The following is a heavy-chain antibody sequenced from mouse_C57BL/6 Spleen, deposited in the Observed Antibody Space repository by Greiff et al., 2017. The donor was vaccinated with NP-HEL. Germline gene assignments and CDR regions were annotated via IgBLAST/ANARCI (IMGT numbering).Heavy chain of an antibody. Sequence: QVQLQQPGAELVMPGASVKLSCKASGYTFTSYWMHWVKQRPGQGLEWIGEIDPSDSYTNYNQKFKGKSTLTVDKSSSTAYMQLSSLTSEDSAVYYCARSPFITSMDYWGQGTSVTVSS. V-gene: IGHV1-69*01. J-gene: IGHJ4*01. CDR1: GYTFTSYW. D-gene: IGHD1-1*01. CDR2: IDPSDSYT. CDR3: ARSPFITSMDY.